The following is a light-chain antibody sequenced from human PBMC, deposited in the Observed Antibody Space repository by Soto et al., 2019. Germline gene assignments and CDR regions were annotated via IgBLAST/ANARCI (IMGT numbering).Light chain of an antibody. CDR1: QNNKNY. J-gene: IGKJ1*01. CDR3: QHYYSSWT. Sequence: DIVMTQSPDSLAVSLGERATINCKSSQNNKNYLAWCQQKAGQPPKLIIDWASTRASGVPDRFSGSGSGTDFTLTISSLQAEDVAVYYCQHYYSSWTFGQGTKVEIK. CDR2: WAS. V-gene: IGKV4-1*01.